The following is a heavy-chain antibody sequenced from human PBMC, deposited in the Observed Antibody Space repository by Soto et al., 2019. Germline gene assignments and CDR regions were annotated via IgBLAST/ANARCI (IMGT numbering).Heavy chain of an antibody. V-gene: IGHV3-66*01. J-gene: IGHJ6*03. CDR3: XXXXXXXXXXXXXXIPMDV. Sequence: EVQLVESGGGLVQPGGSLRLSCAASGFTVSSKYMSWVRQAPGKGLEWVXLINRGGSISYADSVKGRFTISRDNSENTXXXXXXXXXXXXXXXXXXXXXXXXXXXXXXXXIPMDVWGKGTTVTVSS. CDR2: INRGGSI. CDR1: GFTVSSKY. D-gene: IGHD2-2*02.